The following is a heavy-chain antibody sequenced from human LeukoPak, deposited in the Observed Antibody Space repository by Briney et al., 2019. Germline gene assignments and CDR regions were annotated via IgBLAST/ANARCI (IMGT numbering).Heavy chain of an antibody. CDR1: GFAFTTYY. Sequence: ASVKVSCKTSGFAFTTYYIHWVRQAPGQGPEWMGWINPNSGGTKYAQRFRDRIIMTRDTSITTAYMEMRRLTSDDTAMYYCERDRAHVGTTVDVFDFWGQGTMVTVSS. D-gene: IGHD5-12*01. V-gene: IGHV1-2*02. CDR2: INPNSGGT. CDR3: ERDRAHVGTTVDVFDF. J-gene: IGHJ3*01.